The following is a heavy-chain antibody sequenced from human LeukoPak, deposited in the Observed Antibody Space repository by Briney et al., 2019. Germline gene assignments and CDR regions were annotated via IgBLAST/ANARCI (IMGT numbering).Heavy chain of an antibody. D-gene: IGHD3-16*01. CDR3: AGGEQGEAIYFGC. Sequence: GGSLRLSCAASGFTFSDYYMSWIRQAPGKGLECVSYISSSGSTIYYADCVKGRFTISRDNAKNSLYLQMNSLRAEDTAVCYCAGGEQGEAIYFGCWGQGTLVTVS. CDR1: GFTFSDYY. J-gene: IGHJ4*02. CDR2: ISSSGSTI. V-gene: IGHV3-11*04.